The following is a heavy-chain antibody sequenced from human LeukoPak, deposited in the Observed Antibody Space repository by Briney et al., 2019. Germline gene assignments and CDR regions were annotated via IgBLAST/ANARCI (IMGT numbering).Heavy chain of an antibody. V-gene: IGHV1-46*04. D-gene: IGHD2-2*01. CDR2: INTSGGST. CDR1: GYTFTSYY. CDR3: ARQGYSSSTSCYLDYSNSGVDS. J-gene: IGHJ5*01. Sequence: ASVKVSCTASGYTFTSYYMHWVRQAPGQRLEWMGIINTSGGSTSYAQKLQGRVPMTRDMSTSTVYMELSSLRSEDTGVYYCARQGYSSSTSCYLDYSNSGVDSWGQGTLVTVSS.